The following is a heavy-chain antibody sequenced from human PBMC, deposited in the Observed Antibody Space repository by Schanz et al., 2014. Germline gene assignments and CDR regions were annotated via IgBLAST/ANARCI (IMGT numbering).Heavy chain of an antibody. D-gene: IGHD1-26*01. CDR1: GFTFSSYS. J-gene: IGHJ4*02. CDR2: IRYDGSSK. CDR3: AKEGSIYWDRSVDY. V-gene: IGHV3-30*02. Sequence: QVQLLESGGGVVQPGGSLRLSCAASGFTFSSYSMHWVRQAPGKGLEWVAFIRYDGSSKYYADSVRGRFTISRDNSKNTLYLQMNSLRPEDTAVYYCAKEGSIYWDRSVDYWGQGTLVTVSS.